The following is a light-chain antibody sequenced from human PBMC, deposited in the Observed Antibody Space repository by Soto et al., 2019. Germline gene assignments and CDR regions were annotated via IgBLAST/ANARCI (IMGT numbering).Light chain of an antibody. CDR1: QSVSGW. Sequence: DLQMTQSPSPLSSSVGDTVTRTCLASQSVSGWLAWYQQKPGEAPKLLIYDASALPRGVPARFSGSGSGTKFTLTIASLQPDDFATYYCQQYETFSGTFGPGTKVDI. V-gene: IGKV1-5*01. CDR3: QQYETFSGT. CDR2: DAS. J-gene: IGKJ1*01.